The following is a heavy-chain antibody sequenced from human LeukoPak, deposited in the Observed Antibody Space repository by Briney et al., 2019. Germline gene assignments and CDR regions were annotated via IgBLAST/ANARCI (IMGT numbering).Heavy chain of an antibody. Sequence: GGSLRLSCAASGFTFNSYAMSWVRQAPGKGLEWVSGITNSGGNTYYADSVKGRFTISRDNSKSTLYLQMNSLRAEDTAVFYCAKGGQTDRFDYWGQGALVIVSS. J-gene: IGHJ4*02. V-gene: IGHV3-23*01. CDR2: ITNSGGNT. CDR1: GFTFNSYA. CDR3: AKGGQTDRFDY. D-gene: IGHD5-12*01.